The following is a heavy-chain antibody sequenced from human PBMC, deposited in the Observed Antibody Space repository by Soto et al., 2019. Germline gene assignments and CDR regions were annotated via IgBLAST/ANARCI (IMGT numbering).Heavy chain of an antibody. CDR2: VYSTGTT. D-gene: IGHD3-10*01. V-gene: IGHV4-4*07. Sequence: SETLSLTCSVSGGSINSYWWSWIRQPAGKGLEWIGRVYSTGTTDYNPPLNSRATMSVETSKNQFSLKLTSVTAADTAVYYCARDIGSYAYGEGYWGQGIQVTVSS. CDR1: GGSINSYW. CDR3: ARDIGSYAYGEGY. J-gene: IGHJ4*02.